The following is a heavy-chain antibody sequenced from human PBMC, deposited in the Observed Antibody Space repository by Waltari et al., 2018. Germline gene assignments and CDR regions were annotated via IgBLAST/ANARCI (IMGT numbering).Heavy chain of an antibody. D-gene: IGHD3-10*01. J-gene: IGHJ4*02. Sequence: EVQLVQSGAELKKPGASLKISCTGSGYSFTTSWIGWVRQMPGKGLEWMGVIYPGDSDTRYSPSFQGQVTISADKSISTAYLQWSSLKASDTAMDYCAKGEGFGELYGGFDYWGQGTLVTVSS. CDR1: GYSFTTSW. CDR2: IYPGDSDT. V-gene: IGHV5-51*01. CDR3: AKGEGFGELYGGFDY.